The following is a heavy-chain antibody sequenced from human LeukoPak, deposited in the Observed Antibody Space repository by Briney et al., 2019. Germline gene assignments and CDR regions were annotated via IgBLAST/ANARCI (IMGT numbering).Heavy chain of an antibody. CDR1: GFTFDDYA. J-gene: IGHJ6*02. CDR2: IRWDSKNI. CDR3: ARGNRDSSGFYYYYGMDV. D-gene: IGHD6-19*01. V-gene: IGHV3-9*01. Sequence: GGSLRLSCAASGFTFDDYAMFWVRQAPGKGLEWVSGIRWDSKNIGYAASVKGRFTISRDNAKNSLYLQLNSLRPEDTAFYYCARGNRDSSGFYYYYGMDVWGQGTTVTVSS.